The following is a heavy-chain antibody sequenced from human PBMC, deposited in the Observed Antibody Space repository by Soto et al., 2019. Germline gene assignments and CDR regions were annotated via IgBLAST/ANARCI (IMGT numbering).Heavy chain of an antibody. V-gene: IGHV1-69*13. Sequence: VASVKVSCKASGGTFSSYAISWVRQAPGQGLEWMGGIIPIFGTANYAQKFQGRVTITADESTSTAYMELSSLRSEDTAVYYCARDSGYCSGGSCYTHNWFDPWGQGTLVTVSS. J-gene: IGHJ5*02. CDR1: GGTFSSYA. D-gene: IGHD2-15*01. CDR3: ARDSGYCSGGSCYTHNWFDP. CDR2: IIPIFGTA.